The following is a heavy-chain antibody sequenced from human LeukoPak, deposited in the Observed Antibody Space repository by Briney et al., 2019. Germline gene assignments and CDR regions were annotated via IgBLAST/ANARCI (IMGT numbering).Heavy chain of an antibody. V-gene: IGHV3-30*18. Sequence: GGSLRLSCAASGFTFSSYGMHWVRQAPGKGLEWVAVISYDGSNKYYADSVKGRFTISRDNSKNTLYLQMNSLRAEDTAVYYCAKDGSGSYHGTFDYWGQGTLVTVSS. CDR1: GFTFSSYG. CDR3: AKDGSGSYHGTFDY. D-gene: IGHD3-10*01. J-gene: IGHJ4*02. CDR2: ISYDGSNK.